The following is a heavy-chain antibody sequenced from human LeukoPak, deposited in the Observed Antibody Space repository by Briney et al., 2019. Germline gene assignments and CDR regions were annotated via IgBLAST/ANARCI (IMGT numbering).Heavy chain of an antibody. Sequence: GGSLRLSCAASGFTFSSYAMSWVRQAPGKGLEWVSAISGSGGSTYYADSVKGRYTISRHNSKNTLYLQMNSLRAEDTAVYYCAKVFGQRKADGYWGQGTLVTVSS. J-gene: IGHJ4*02. D-gene: IGHD3-10*02. CDR3: AKVFGQRKADGY. CDR1: GFTFSSYA. CDR2: ISGSGGST. V-gene: IGHV3-23*01.